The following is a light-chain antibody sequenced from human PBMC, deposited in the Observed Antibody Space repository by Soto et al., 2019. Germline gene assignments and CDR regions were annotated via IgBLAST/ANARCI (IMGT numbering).Light chain of an antibody. J-gene: IGKJ1*01. V-gene: IGKV1-39*01. CDR3: QQSYSTPRT. Sequence: DIRITQSPSTLSASVGDRVTITCRASQSISSYLNWYQQKPGKAPKIFISAASSLQSGVPFRFSGSGSGTDFTLTIISLQPEEFATYYCQQSYSTPRTFGQGTKVDI. CDR2: AAS. CDR1: QSISSY.